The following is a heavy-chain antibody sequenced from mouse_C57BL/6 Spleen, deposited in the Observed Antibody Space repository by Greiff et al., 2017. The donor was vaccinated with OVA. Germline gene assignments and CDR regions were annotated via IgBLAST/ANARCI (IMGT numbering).Heavy chain of an antibody. V-gene: IGHV14-4*01. CDR3: TTKRWLLDY. J-gene: IGHJ2*01. CDR2: IDPENGDT. D-gene: IGHD2-3*01. Sequence: EVQLQQSGAELVRPGASVKLSCTASGFNIKDDYMHWVKQRPEQGLEWIGWIDPENGDTEYASKFQGKATITADTSSNTAYLQLSSLTSEDTAVYYCTTKRWLLDYWGQGTTLTVSS. CDR1: GFNIKDDY.